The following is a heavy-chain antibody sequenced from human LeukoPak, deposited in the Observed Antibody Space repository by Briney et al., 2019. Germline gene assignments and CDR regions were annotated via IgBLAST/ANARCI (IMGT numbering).Heavy chain of an antibody. J-gene: IGHJ4*02. D-gene: IGHD3-22*01. V-gene: IGHV3-48*02. Sequence: GGSLRLSCAASGFTFSNYGMSWVRQAPGKGLEWVSYIRSSGSTIYYADSVKGRFTISRDNAKNSLYLQMNSLRDEDTAVYYCARDPAHSSGPFDCWGQGTLVTVSS. CDR1: GFTFSNYG. CDR2: IRSSGSTI. CDR3: ARDPAHSSGPFDC.